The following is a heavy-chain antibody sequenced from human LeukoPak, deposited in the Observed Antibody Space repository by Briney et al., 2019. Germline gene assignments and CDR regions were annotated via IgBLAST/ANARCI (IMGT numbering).Heavy chain of an antibody. Sequence: PGGSLRLSCAASGFTFNSKHMTWVRQAPGKGLEWISYIYTGGNTYYADSVKGRLTVSRDNSKNTLYLQMNSLRDEDTGVYRCAALDGGDYPYFDYWGPGTLVTVSS. V-gene: IGHV3-66*02. CDR2: IYTGGNT. CDR1: GFTFNSKH. CDR3: AALDGGDYPYFDY. J-gene: IGHJ4*02. D-gene: IGHD4-17*01.